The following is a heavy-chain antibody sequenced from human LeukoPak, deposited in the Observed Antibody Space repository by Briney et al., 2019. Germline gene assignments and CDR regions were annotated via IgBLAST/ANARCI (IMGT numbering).Heavy chain of an antibody. CDR2: IYPGDSDS. Sequence: GESLKISCKGSGYSFTSYWIGWVRQMPGKGLEWMGMIYPGDSDSGYTPSFQGQVTLSADKSISTAYLQWSSLKASDTAMYFCATYAGRYSKYFQHWGQGTLVTVSS. CDR1: GYSFTSYW. V-gene: IGHV5-51*01. J-gene: IGHJ1*01. D-gene: IGHD3-10*01. CDR3: ATYAGRYSKYFQH.